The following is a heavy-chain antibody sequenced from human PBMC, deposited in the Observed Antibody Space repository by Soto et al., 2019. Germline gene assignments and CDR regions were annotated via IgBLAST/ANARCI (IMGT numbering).Heavy chain of an antibody. D-gene: IGHD2-15*01. CDR2: ISSSGSTI. J-gene: IGHJ6*02. V-gene: IGHV3-11*01. CDR1: XXTXSXXY. Sequence: QVQLVESGGGLVKPGGSLRLSCAASXXTXSXXYMSWIRQAXGKGLXXVSYISSSGSTIYYADSVKGRFTISRDNAKNSLYLQMNSLRAEDTAVYYCARYCSGGSCYYYYYGMDVWGQGTTVTVSS. CDR3: ARYCSGGSCYYYYYGMDV.